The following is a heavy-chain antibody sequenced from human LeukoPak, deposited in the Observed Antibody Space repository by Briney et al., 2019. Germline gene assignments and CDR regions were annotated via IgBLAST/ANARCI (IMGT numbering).Heavy chain of an antibody. J-gene: IGHJ6*02. CDR3: ARLRGVPAAQLYYYGMDV. CDR2: IYYSGST. CDR1: GGSFSGYY. D-gene: IGHD2-2*01. Sequence: PSETLSLTCAVYGGSFSGYYWSWIRQPPGKGLEWIGSIYYSGSTYYNPSLKSRVAISVDTSKNQFSLKLSSVTAADTAVYYCARLRGVPAAQLYYYGMDVWGQGTTVTVSS. V-gene: IGHV4-34*01.